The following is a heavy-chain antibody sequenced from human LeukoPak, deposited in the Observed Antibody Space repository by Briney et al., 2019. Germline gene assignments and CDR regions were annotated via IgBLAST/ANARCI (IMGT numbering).Heavy chain of an antibody. D-gene: IGHD1-26*01. CDR3: ARGSGSRPLGY. V-gene: IGHV4-38-2*02. CDR2: IYHSGST. CDR1: GGSISSYY. J-gene: IGHJ4*02. Sequence: SETLSLTCTVSGGSISSYYWGWIRQPPGKGLEWIGSIYHSGSTYYNPSLKSRATISVDTSKNQFSLKLSSVTAADTAVYYCARGSGSRPLGYWGQGTLVTVSS.